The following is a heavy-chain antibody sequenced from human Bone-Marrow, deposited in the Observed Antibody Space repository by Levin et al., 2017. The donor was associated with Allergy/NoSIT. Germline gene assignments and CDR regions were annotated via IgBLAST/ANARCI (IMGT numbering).Heavy chain of an antibody. J-gene: IGHJ4*02. Sequence: GGSLRLSCAASGFTVSSNYMSWVRQAPGKGLEWVSVIYSGGSTYYADSVKGRFTISRDNSKNTLYLQMNSLRAEDTAVYYCARARRAYYDILTGYEGAYYFDYWGQGTLVTVSS. CDR3: ARARRAYYDILTGYEGAYYFDY. D-gene: IGHD3-9*01. CDR1: GFTVSSNY. V-gene: IGHV3-66*02. CDR2: IYSGGST.